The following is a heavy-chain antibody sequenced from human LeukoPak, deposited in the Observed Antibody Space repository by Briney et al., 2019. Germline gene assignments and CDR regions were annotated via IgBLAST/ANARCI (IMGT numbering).Heavy chain of an antibody. Sequence: GGSLRLSCTAAGFTFSKAWMSWVRQAPGKGLEWVGRIRGRSDGETADYGAPVKGRFTISRDDSKNTVYLQMNSLKTEDTAVYYCATGWVITDFWGQGTLVTVSS. D-gene: IGHD3-16*01. J-gene: IGHJ4*02. CDR1: GFTFSKAW. CDR2: IRGRSDGETA. CDR3: ATGWVITDF. V-gene: IGHV3-15*01.